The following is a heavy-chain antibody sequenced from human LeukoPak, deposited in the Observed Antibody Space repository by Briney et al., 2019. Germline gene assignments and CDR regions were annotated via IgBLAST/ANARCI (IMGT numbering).Heavy chain of an antibody. Sequence: PSETLSLICAVSGGSITTYYWTWIRQPPGQALEWIGYIYYTGNTKYNPSLESRVTMSIDTSKNEFSLKIYSVNAADTAVYFCASGSVVTALDQWGQGTLVTVSS. CDR3: ASGSVVTALDQ. V-gene: IGHV4-59*01. CDR2: IYYTGNT. J-gene: IGHJ4*02. CDR1: GGSITTYY. D-gene: IGHD2-21*02.